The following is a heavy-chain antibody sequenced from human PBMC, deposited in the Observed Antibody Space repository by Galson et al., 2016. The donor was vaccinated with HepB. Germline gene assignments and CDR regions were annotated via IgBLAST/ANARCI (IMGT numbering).Heavy chain of an antibody. CDR1: GYTFTSYG. Sequence: SVKVSCKASGYTFTSYGISWVRQAPGQGLEWMGWISVYNGNTNYAQKLQGRVTMTTDTSTSTAYMELRSLRSDDTALYYCARGEGSDYYYYGMDVWGQGTTVTVSS. CDR3: ARGEGSDYYYYGMDV. CDR2: ISVYNGNT. V-gene: IGHV1-18*01. J-gene: IGHJ6*02.